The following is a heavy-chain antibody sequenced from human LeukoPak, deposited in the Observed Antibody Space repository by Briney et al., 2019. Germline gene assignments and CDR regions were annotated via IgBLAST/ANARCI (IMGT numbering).Heavy chain of an antibody. Sequence: SETLSLTCAVYGGSFSGYYWSWIRQPPGKGLEWIGEINHSGSTNYNPSLKSRVTISVDTSKNQFSLKLSSVTAADTAVYYCARGGTASVVARVREAARPIGAFDIWGQGTMVTVSS. V-gene: IGHV4-34*01. J-gene: IGHJ3*02. CDR2: INHSGST. CDR3: ARGGTASVVARVREAARPIGAFDI. D-gene: IGHD6-6*01. CDR1: GGSFSGYY.